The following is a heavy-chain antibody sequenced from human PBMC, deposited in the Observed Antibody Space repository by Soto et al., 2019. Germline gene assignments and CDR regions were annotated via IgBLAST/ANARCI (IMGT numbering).Heavy chain of an antibody. CDR3: ARSXFP. Sequence: SETLXLTCTVSGGSISSSSYYWGWIRQSPGKGLEWIGSIYYSGTTYYNPSLKSRVTISVDTSKNQFSLKLSSVTAADTAVYYCARSXFPWGQGTLVTVSS. V-gene: IGHV4-39*07. J-gene: IGHJ5*02. CDR2: IYYSGTT. CDR1: GGSISSSSYY.